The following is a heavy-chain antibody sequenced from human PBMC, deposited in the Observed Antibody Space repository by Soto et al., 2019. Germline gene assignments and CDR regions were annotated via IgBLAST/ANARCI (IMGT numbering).Heavy chain of an antibody. J-gene: IGHJ4*02. D-gene: IGHD6-13*01. CDR3: ASLQVPGNFDY. Sequence: QLQLQESGPGLVKPSETLSLTCNVSGGSISTSNYYWAWVRQAPGKGLEWIANIYYRGETYYHPSLRTRLTVSVDTSKNQFSLMLTSLTAADTAMYFCASLQVPGNFDYWGQGTLVTVSS. CDR2: IYYRGET. CDR1: GGSISTSNYY. V-gene: IGHV4-39*01.